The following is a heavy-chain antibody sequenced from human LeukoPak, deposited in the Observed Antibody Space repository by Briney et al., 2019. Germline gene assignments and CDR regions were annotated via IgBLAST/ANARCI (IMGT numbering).Heavy chain of an antibody. D-gene: IGHD3-16*01. CDR1: GYSISSGYY. J-gene: IGHJ4*02. CDR3: ARDRWGGAPVY. Sequence: SETLSLTCTVSGYSISSGYYWGWIRPPPGKGLEWIGSIYHSGSTNYNPSLKSRVTISVDTSKNQFSLKLSSVTAADTAVYYCARDRWGGAPVYWGQGTLVTVSS. CDR2: IYHSGST. V-gene: IGHV4-38-2*02.